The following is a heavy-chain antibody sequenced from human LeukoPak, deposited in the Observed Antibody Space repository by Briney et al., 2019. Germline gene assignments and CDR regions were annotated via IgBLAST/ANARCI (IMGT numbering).Heavy chain of an antibody. V-gene: IGHV3-74*01. CDR1: GFTFSSYW. CDR2: INSDGSST. CDR3: ATASYCSGGSCYFGGAFDI. Sequence: GGSLRLSCAASGFTFSSYWMHWVRQAPGKGLVWVSRINSDGSSTSYADSVKGRFTISRDNSKNTLYLQMNSLRAEDTAVYYCATASYCSGGSCYFGGAFDIWGQGTMVTVSS. D-gene: IGHD2-15*01. J-gene: IGHJ3*02.